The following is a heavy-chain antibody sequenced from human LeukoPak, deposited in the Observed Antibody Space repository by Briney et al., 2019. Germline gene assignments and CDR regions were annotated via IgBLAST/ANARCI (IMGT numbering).Heavy chain of an antibody. CDR2: INPSGGST. CDR3: ARRTPLGYCSGGSCYGAFDI. D-gene: IGHD2-15*01. Sequence: ASVKVSCKASGYTFTSYYMHWVRQAPGQGLEWMGIINPSGGSTSYAQKFQGRVTMTRDTSTSTVYMELSSLRSEDTAVYYCARRTPLGYCSGGSCYGAFDIWGQGTMVTVSS. CDR1: GYTFTSYY. J-gene: IGHJ3*02. V-gene: IGHV1-46*01.